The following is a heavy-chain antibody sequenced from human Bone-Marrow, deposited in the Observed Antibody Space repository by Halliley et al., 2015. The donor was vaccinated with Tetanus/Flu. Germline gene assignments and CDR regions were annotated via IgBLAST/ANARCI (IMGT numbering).Heavy chain of an antibody. J-gene: IGHJ5*02. Sequence: TLSLTCTVSGGSITRGNFYWSWIRQHPGKGLEWLGYISYSGSASSKPSLESRVTISLDSPKNQFSLKVNSVTAADTAVYYCARGPTVTACGNWFGPWGQGTLVIVSS. V-gene: IGHV4-31*03. CDR2: ISYSGSA. CDR3: ARGPTVTACGNWFGP. D-gene: IGHD2-21*02. CDR1: GGSITRGNFY.